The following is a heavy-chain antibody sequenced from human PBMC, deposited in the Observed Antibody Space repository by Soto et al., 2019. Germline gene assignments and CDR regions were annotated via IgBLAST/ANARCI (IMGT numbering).Heavy chain of an antibody. J-gene: IGHJ4*02. CDR2: ISPECDKA. V-gene: IGHV1-18*01. CDR3: TIELFFIAPSTVTPDVY. D-gene: IGHD4-17*01. CDR1: GYTFTSFG. Sequence: VQLVQAGAEVQKPGASVRVSCKASGYTFTSFGLSFVRQAPAQGPEWMGWISPECDKATYAHKSLFTTTRTQDTPTTTLYTSLGLHPPDDTAGSYCTIELFFIAPSTVTPDVYWGQATVVSV.